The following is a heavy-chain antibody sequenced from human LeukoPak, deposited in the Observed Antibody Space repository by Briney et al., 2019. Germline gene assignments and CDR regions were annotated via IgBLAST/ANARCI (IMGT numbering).Heavy chain of an antibody. Sequence: GGSLRLSCAASGFTFSSYSMNWVRQAPGKWLEWVSYISSSSSTIYYADSVKGRFTISRDNAKNSLYLQMNSLRAEDTAVYYCASNPGYSYGPYFYYYYMDVWGKGTTVTVSS. CDR2: ISSSSSTI. J-gene: IGHJ6*03. D-gene: IGHD5-18*01. CDR1: GFTFSSYS. CDR3: ASNPGYSYGPYFYYYYMDV. V-gene: IGHV3-48*01.